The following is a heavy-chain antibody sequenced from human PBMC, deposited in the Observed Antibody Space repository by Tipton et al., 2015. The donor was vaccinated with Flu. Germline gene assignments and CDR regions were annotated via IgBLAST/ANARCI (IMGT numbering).Heavy chain of an antibody. CDR1: GGSMSSYY. Sequence: TLSLTCTVSGGSMSSYYWAWIRQPAGKGLEWIGRMYTSGNTKYNPSLESRVTLSVDTSKNLFSLKLTSVTAADTAVYYCARGSGSGTHVMFDYWGQGTLVTVSS. V-gene: IGHV4-4*07. CDR2: MYTSGNT. CDR3: ARGSGSGTHVMFDY. D-gene: IGHD3-10*01. J-gene: IGHJ4*02.